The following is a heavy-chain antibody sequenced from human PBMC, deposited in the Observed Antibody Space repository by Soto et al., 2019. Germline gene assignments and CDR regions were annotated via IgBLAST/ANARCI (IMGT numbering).Heavy chain of an antibody. CDR2: IIPIFGTA. J-gene: IGHJ5*02. V-gene: IGHV1-69*01. CDR1: GGTFSSYA. Sequence: QVQLVQSGAEVKKPGSSVKVSCKASGGTFSSYAISWVRQAPGQGLEWMGGIIPIFGTANYAQKFQGRVTITADESTSTAYMELSSLRSEDTAVYYCAREGEPAATTSWYNWFDPWGQGTLVTVSS. CDR3: AREGEPAATTSWYNWFDP. D-gene: IGHD2-2*01.